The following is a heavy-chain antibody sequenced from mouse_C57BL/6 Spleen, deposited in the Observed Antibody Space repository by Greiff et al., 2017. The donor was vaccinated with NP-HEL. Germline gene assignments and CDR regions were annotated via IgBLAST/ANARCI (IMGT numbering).Heavy chain of an antibody. CDR1: GYTFTDYY. CDR3: ARSLTGPFAY. Sequence: QVQLQQSGAELVRPGASVKLSCKASGYTFTDYYINWVKQRPGQGLEWIARIYPGSGNTYYNEKFKGKATLTAEKSSSTAYMQLSSLTSEDSAVYFCARSLTGPFAYWGQGTLVTVSA. CDR2: IYPGSGNT. J-gene: IGHJ3*01. D-gene: IGHD4-1*01. V-gene: IGHV1-76*01.